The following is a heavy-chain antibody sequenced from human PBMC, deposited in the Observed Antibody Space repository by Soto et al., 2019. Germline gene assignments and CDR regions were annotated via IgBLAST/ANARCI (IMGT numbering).Heavy chain of an antibody. CDR2: IIPIFGTA. J-gene: IGHJ6*02. D-gene: IGHD1-1*01. CDR1: GGSFSSYA. CDR3: ARSLSGSYYYYGMDV. Sequence: QVQLVQSGAEVKKPGSSVKVSCKASGGSFSSYAINWVRQAPGQGLEWMGGIIPIFGTADYAQKFQGRVTITADESTSTASMELSSLISEDTAVYYCARSLSGSYYYYGMDVWGQWTTVTVSS. V-gene: IGHV1-69*12.